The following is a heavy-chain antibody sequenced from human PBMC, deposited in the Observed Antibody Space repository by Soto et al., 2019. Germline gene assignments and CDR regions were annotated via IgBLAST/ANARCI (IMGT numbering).Heavy chain of an antibody. Sequence: ASVQVSCKASGYTFTGHYIHWVRQAPEQGPEWMGEIGPESGATRYAQKFQGRVTMTRDMSITTVYMELNNLSPDDTAVYYCGRGRSGQIVVFYWGQGTPVTVSS. CDR2: IGPESGAT. CDR3: GRGRSGQIVVFY. J-gene: IGHJ4*02. V-gene: IGHV1-2*02. CDR1: GYTFTGHY. D-gene: IGHD5-12*01.